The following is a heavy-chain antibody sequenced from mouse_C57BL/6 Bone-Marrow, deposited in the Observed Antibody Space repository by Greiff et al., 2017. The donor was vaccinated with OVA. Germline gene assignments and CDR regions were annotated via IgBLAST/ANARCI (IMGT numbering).Heavy chain of an antibody. J-gene: IGHJ3*01. D-gene: IGHD1-1*01. V-gene: IGHV1-64*01. CDR3: ARPIYGLRAWFAY. Sequence: VQLQQPGAELVKPGATVKLSCKASGYTFTSYWMHWVKQRPGQGLEWIGMIHPNSGSTNYNEKFKSKATLTVDKSSSTAYMQLSSLTSEDSAVYYCARPIYGLRAWFAYWGQGTLVTVSA. CDR2: IHPNSGST. CDR1: GYTFTSYW.